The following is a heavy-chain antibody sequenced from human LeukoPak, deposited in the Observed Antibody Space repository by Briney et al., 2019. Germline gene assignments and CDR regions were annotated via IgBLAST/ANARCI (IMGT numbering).Heavy chain of an antibody. CDR2: ISGSGGST. Sequence: GGCLRLSCAASGFTVSNNYMSWVRQAPGKGLEWVSVISGSGGSTYYADSVKGRFTISRDNSKNTLYVQMNNLRAEDTAVYYCAKLVWSYGDSFDYWGQGTLVTVSS. D-gene: IGHD4-17*01. CDR3: AKLVWSYGDSFDY. J-gene: IGHJ4*02. V-gene: IGHV3-23*01. CDR1: GFTVSNNY.